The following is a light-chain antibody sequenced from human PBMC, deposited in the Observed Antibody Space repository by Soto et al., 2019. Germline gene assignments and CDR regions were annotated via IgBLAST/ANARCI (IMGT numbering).Light chain of an antibody. V-gene: IGLV2-14*01. Sequence: QSALTQPASVSGSPGQSITISCTGTSSDIGSHNFVSWHQQHPGKAPKFIIYGVSNRPSGVSNRFSGSKSGNTASLTISGLQADDEAAYYCSSYTSTYIWVFGGGTKVTVL. CDR1: SSDIGSHNF. CDR2: GVS. J-gene: IGLJ3*02. CDR3: SSYTSTYIWV.